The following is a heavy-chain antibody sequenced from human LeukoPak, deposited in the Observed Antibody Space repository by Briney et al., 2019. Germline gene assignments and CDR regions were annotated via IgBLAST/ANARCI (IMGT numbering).Heavy chain of an antibody. V-gene: IGHV3-23*01. CDR1: GFTFSSYA. CDR3: ARDHGDNTLHYYYGMDV. J-gene: IGHJ6*02. CDR2: FSGSGGST. D-gene: IGHD4-17*01. Sequence: PGGPLRLFCAASGFTFSSYAVSWVRQARGEGVEWVSAFSGSGGSTYYADSVKGRFTISRDNSKNTLYLQMNSLRAEDTAVYYCARDHGDNTLHYYYGMDVWGQGTTVTVSS.